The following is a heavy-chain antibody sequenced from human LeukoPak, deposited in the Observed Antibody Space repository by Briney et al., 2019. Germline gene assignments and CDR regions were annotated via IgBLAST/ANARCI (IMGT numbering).Heavy chain of an antibody. CDR2: ISWNSGSI. J-gene: IGHJ4*02. V-gene: IGHV3-9*01. CDR1: GFTFDDYA. D-gene: IGHD3-10*01. CDR3: AKLPSSYGSGSQVDY. Sequence: PGRSLRLSCAASGFTFDDYAMHWVRQAPGKGLEWVSGISWNSGSIGYADSVKGRFTISRDNAKNSPYLQMNSLRAEDTALYYCAKLPSSYGSGSQVDYWGQGTLVTVSS.